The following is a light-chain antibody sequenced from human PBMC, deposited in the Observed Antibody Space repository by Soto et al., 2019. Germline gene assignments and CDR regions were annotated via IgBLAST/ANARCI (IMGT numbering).Light chain of an antibody. CDR3: QHFTGYPLT. CDR2: GAS. Sequence: AIQLTQSPSSLSPSVGDRVTITCRASQAISTSLAWYQVKPGKAPKLLIYGASTLQGGVPSRFRGSGSGTDFTLTISILQPEDIATYYCQHFTGYPLTFGGGTKVDIK. V-gene: IGKV1-13*02. J-gene: IGKJ4*01. CDR1: QAISTS.